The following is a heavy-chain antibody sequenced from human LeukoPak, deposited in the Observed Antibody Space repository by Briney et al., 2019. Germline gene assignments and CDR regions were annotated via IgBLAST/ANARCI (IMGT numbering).Heavy chain of an antibody. CDR3: AKQGRDWLRDYYYYMDV. J-gene: IGHJ6*03. CDR1: GFTFSSYG. D-gene: IGHD3-9*01. CDR2: FGDGGSST. V-gene: IGHV3-23*01. Sequence: GGSLRLSCAASGFTFSSYGMSWIRQAPGKGLEWVSSFGDGGSSTYYADSVKGRFTISRDNSKNTLYLQMNSLRAEDTAVYYCAKQGRDWLRDYYYYMDVWGKGTTVT.